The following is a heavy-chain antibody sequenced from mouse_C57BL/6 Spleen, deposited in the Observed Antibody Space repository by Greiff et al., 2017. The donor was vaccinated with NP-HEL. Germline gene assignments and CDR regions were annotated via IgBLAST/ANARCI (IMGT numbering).Heavy chain of an antibody. J-gene: IGHJ2*01. CDR1: GYTFTSYG. Sequence: VKLLESGAELARPGASVKLSCKASGYTFTSYGISWVKQRTGQGLEWIGEIYPRSGNTYYNEKFKGKATLTADKSSSTAYMELRSLTSEDSAVYFCARHPLYYFDDWGQGTTLTVSS. CDR2: IYPRSGNT. V-gene: IGHV1-81*01. D-gene: IGHD6-1*01. CDR3: ARHPLYYFDD.